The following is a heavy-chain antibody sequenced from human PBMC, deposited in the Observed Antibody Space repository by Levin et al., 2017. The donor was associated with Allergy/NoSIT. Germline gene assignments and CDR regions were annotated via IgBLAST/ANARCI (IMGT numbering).Heavy chain of an antibody. V-gene: IGHV3-30*03. CDR1: GFTFSSYG. CDR2: ISYDGSNK. J-gene: IGHJ5*02. D-gene: IGHD2-2*01. CDR3: ATSTDIVVRNWFDP. Sequence: GGSLRLSCAASGFTFSSYGMHWVRQAPGKGLEWVAVISYDGSNKYYADSVKGRFTISRDNSKNTLYLQMNSLRAEDTAVYYCATSTDIVVRNWFDPWGQGTLVTVSS.